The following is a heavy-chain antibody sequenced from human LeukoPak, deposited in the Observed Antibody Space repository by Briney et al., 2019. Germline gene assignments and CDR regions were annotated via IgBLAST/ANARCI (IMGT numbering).Heavy chain of an antibody. CDR2: IYYSGST. J-gene: IGHJ5*01. V-gene: IGHV4-59*01. CDR3: ARGGGWYDS. D-gene: IGHD4-23*01. CDR1: GGSISNYY. Sequence: PSETVSLTCTVSGGSISNYYWSWIRQPPGKGLEWIGYIYYSGSTNYNPSLRSRVTISVDSSKNQFSLKLSSVTAADTAVYYCARGGGWYDSWGQGTLVTVSS.